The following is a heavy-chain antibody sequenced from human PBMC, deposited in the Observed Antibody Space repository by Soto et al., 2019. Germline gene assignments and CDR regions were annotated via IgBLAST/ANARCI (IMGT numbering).Heavy chain of an antibody. CDR2: ISGSGGST. CDR1: GFTFSSDA. Sequence: PWGSLRLSCAASGFTFSSDAMSWVRQAPGKGLEWVSAISGSGGSTYYADSVKGRFTISRDNSKNTLYLQMNSLRAEDTAVYYCAKTVAVAAAGDIWGQGTMVTVSS. J-gene: IGHJ3*02. D-gene: IGHD6-13*01. V-gene: IGHV3-23*01. CDR3: AKTVAVAAAGDI.